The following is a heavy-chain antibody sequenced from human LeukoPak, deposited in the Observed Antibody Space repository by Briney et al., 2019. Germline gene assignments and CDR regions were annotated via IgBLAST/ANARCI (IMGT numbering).Heavy chain of an antibody. CDR1: GGSISSYY. CDR3: ARDNYYGSGSYLNWFDP. Sequence: PSETLSLTCTVSGGSISSYYWSWIRQPPGKGLEWIGSIYYSGSTYYNPSLKSRVTISVDTSKNQFSLKLSSVTAADTAVYYCARDNYYGSGSYLNWFDPWGQGTLVTVSS. D-gene: IGHD3-10*01. CDR2: IYYSGST. V-gene: IGHV4-59*12. J-gene: IGHJ5*02.